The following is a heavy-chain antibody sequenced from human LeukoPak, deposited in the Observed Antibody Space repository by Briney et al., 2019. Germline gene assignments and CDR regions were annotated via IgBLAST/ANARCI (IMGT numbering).Heavy chain of an antibody. D-gene: IGHD3-3*01. J-gene: IGHJ6*01. V-gene: IGHV3-73*01. CDR1: GFIFSGSS. CDR3: TRRDGDSLDV. CDR2: IRSKTNNYAT. Sequence: GGSLRLSCAASGFIFSGSSMHWVRQASGKGLEWVGRIRSKTNNYATAYAASVKGRFTISRDDSENAAYLQMNSLKSEDTAVYYCTRRDGDSLDVWGQGTTVTVSS.